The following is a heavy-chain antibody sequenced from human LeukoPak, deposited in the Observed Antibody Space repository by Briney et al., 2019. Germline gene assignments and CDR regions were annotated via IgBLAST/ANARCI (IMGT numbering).Heavy chain of an antibody. CDR3: ASLRYFDPQGYMDV. D-gene: IGHD3-9*01. J-gene: IGHJ6*03. CDR2: ISAYNGNT. CDR1: GYTLTSYG. V-gene: IGHV1-18*01. Sequence: ASVKVSCKASGYTLTSYGISWVPQAPGQGLEWMGWISAYNGNTNYAQKLQGRVTMTTDTSTSTAYMELRSLRSDDTAVYYCASLRYFDPQGYMDVWGKGTTVTVSS.